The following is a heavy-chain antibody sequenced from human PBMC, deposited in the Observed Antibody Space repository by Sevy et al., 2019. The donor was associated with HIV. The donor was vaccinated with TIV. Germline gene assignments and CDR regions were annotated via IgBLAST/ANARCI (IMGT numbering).Heavy chain of an antibody. V-gene: IGHV3-23*01. Sequence: GGSLRLSCGASGFTFSTYAMSWVRQAPGKGLDWVSTVTGSGVNKFDSDSVKGRFTISRDNSMNMVYLQLNSLRVEDMAVYSCAKHVGNPSGPFDIWGRGTMVTVSS. CDR3: AKHVGNPSGPFDI. D-gene: IGHD3-10*01. J-gene: IGHJ3*02. CDR1: GFTFSTYA. CDR2: VTGSGVNK.